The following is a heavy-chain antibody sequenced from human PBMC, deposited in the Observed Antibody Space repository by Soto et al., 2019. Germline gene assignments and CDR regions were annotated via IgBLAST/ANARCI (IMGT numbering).Heavy chain of an antibody. J-gene: IGHJ6*02. Sequence: GASVKVSCKASGYTFTSYAMHWVRRAPGQRLEWMGWINAGNGNTKYSQKFQGRVTITRDTSASTAYMELSSLRSEDTAVYYCARFVEYSSSSPYYYYYGMDVWGQGTTVTVSS. CDR1: GYTFTSYA. V-gene: IGHV1-3*01. CDR2: INAGNGNT. CDR3: ARFVEYSSSSPYYYYYGMDV. D-gene: IGHD6-6*01.